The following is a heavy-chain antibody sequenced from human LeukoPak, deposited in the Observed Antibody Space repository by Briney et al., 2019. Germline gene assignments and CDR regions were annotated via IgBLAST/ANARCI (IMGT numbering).Heavy chain of an antibody. J-gene: IGHJ4*02. D-gene: IGHD3-10*01. V-gene: IGHV4-34*01. CDR2: INHRGST. CDR3: ARGRAYGSGSYPLLA. CDR1: GGSFSGYY. Sequence: PSETLSLTCAVYGGSFSGYYWSWIRQPPGKGREWIGEINHRGSTNYNPSLKSRVTISVDTYKNQFSLQLSSVTAADTAVYYCARGRAYGSGSYPLLAWGQGALVTISS.